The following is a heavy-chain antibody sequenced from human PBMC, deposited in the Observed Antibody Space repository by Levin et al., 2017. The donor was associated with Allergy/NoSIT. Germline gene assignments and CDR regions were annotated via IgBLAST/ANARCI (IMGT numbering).Heavy chain of an antibody. CDR1: GGSIRSYY. CDR2: IYYSGST. J-gene: IGHJ5*02. Sequence: SQTLSLPCTVSGGSIRSYYWSWIRQPPGKGLECIGYIYYSGSTNYNPSLKSRVTISVDTSKNQFSLKLTSVTAADTAVYYCARAGDLALAGWFDPWGQGTLVTVSS. D-gene: IGHD3-3*02. V-gene: IGHV4-59*12. CDR3: ARAGDLALAGWFDP.